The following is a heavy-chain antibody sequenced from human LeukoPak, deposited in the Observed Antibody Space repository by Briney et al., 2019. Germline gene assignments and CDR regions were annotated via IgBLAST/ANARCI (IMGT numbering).Heavy chain of an antibody. V-gene: IGHV3-48*02. D-gene: IGHD3-3*01. CDR3: ARKPYDFWSGYYRTPNYYYYYMDV. Sequence: GGSLRLSCAASGFTFSSYSMNWVRQAPGKGLEWVSYISSSSSTIYYADSVKGRLTISRDNAKNSLYLQMNSLRDEDTAVYYCARKPYDFWSGYYRTPNYYYYYMDVWGKGTTVTVSS. J-gene: IGHJ6*03. CDR1: GFTFSSYS. CDR2: ISSSSSTI.